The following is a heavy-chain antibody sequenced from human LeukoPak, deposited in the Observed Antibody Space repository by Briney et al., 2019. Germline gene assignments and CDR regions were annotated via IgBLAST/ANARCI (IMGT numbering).Heavy chain of an antibody. CDR1: GFTVSSNY. Sequence: GGSLRLSCAASGFTVSSNYMSWVRQAPGKGLEWVSVIYSGGSTYYADSVKGRFTISRDNSKNTLYLQMNSLRSEDTAVYYCARTYYYYMDVWGKGTTVTVSS. J-gene: IGHJ6*03. V-gene: IGHV3-53*05. CDR3: ARTYYYYMDV. CDR2: IYSGGST.